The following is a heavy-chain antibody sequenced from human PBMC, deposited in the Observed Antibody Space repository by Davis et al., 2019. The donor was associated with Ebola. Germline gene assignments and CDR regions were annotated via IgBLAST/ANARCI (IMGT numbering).Heavy chain of an antibody. CDR1: AYPFTDYF. J-gene: IGHJ4*02. CDR3: ATDHLWYSSPRY. Sequence: ASVKVSCKASAYPFTDYFLHWLRQAPGQGLEWVGWISAYNGNTNSAQKFQGRVTMTTETSTSTAYMELRDLRSDDTAVYYCATDHLWYSSPRYWGQGTLVTVSS. CDR2: ISAYNGNT. D-gene: IGHD6-13*01. V-gene: IGHV1-18*04.